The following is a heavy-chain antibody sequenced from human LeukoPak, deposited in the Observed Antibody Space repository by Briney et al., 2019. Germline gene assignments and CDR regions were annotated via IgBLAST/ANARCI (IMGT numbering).Heavy chain of an antibody. J-gene: IGHJ4*02. CDR1: GFTFSSYS. V-gene: IGHV3-48*01. D-gene: IGHD3-10*01. Sequence: GGSLRLSCAASGFTFSSYSMNWVRQAAGKGLEGVSYISIISSTIYYADSVKGRFNISRDNAKNSLYLQMNSLRPEDTAIYYCAREGYYGSGSPPSLYFDYWGQGTLVTVSS. CDR3: AREGYYGSGSPPSLYFDY. CDR2: ISIISSTI.